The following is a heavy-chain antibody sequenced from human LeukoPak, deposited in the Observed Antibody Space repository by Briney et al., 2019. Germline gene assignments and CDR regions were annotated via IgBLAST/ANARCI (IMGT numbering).Heavy chain of an antibody. CDR1: GGSISSSSYY. V-gene: IGHV4-39*07. Sequence: SETLSLTCTVSGGSISSSSYYWGWLRQPPGKGLEWIGSIYYSGSTYYNPSLKSRVTISVDTSKNQFSLKLSSVTAADTAVYYCATGAGYSSSWGLLDYWGQGTLVTVSS. CDR2: IYYSGST. J-gene: IGHJ4*02. D-gene: IGHD6-13*01. CDR3: ATGAGYSSSWGLLDY.